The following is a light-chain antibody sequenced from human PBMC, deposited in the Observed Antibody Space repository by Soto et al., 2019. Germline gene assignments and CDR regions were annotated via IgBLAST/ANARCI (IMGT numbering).Light chain of an antibody. CDR3: SSYAGSNWL. V-gene: IGLV2-14*01. J-gene: IGLJ3*02. CDR2: EVS. CDR1: SSDVGGYNY. Sequence: QSALTQPASVSGSPGQSITISCTGTSSDVGGYNYVSWYQQHPGKAPKLMIYEVSNRPSGVSSRFSGSKSGNTASLTISGLQAEDEADYYCSSYAGSNWLFGGGTKLTVL.